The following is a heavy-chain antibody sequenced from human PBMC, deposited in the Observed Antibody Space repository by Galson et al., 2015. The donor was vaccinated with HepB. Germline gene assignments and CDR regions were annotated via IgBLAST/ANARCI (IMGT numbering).Heavy chain of an antibody. D-gene: IGHD2-2*01. CDR3: AKEGCSSTSCYPAQINFDY. V-gene: IGHV3-30*18. J-gene: IGHJ4*02. CDR2: ISYDGSNK. Sequence: SLRLSCAASGFTFSSYSMNWVRQAPGKGLEWVAVISYDGSNKYYADSVKGRFTISRDNSKNTLYLQMNSLRAEDTAVYYCAKEGCSSTSCYPAQINFDYWGQGTLVTVSS. CDR1: GFTFSSYS.